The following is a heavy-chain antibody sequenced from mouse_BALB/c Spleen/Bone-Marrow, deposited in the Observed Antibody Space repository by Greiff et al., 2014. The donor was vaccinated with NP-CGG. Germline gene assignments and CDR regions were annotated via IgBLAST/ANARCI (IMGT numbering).Heavy chain of an antibody. D-gene: IGHD2-1*01. CDR1: GFSLKNYG. V-gene: IGHV2-9*02. CDR2: IGTGRGT. CDR3: ARDRAYGNWYFDV. Sequence: VMLVESGPGLVAPSQILSITCTVSGFSLKNYGVHWVRQPPGKGLEWLGVIGTGRGTNYNSALMSRLSISKDNSKSQVFLKMNSLQTDDTAMYYCARDRAYGNWYFDVWGAGTTVTVSS. J-gene: IGHJ1*01.